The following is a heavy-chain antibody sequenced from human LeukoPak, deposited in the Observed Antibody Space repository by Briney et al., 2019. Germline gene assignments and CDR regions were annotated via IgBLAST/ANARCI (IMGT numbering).Heavy chain of an antibody. Sequence: PSETLSLTCTVSGGSISSSSYYWGWIRQPPGKGLEWIGSIYYSGSTYYNPSLKSRVTISVDTSKNQFSLKLSSVTAADTAVYYCARATSGWYGNYYYYYMDVWGKGTTVTVSS. CDR3: ARATSGWYGNYYYYYMDV. CDR1: GGSISSSSYY. D-gene: IGHD6-19*01. V-gene: IGHV4-39*07. J-gene: IGHJ6*03. CDR2: IYYSGST.